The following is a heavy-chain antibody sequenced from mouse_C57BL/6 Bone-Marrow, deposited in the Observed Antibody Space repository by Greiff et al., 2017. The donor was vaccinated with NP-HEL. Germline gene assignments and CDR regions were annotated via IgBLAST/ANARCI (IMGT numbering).Heavy chain of an antibody. D-gene: IGHD2-5*01. Sequence: EVKRVDSGGDLVKPGGSLKLSCAASGFTFSSYGMSWVRQTPDKRLEWVATISSGGSYSYYPDSVKGRFTISRDNAKNTLYLQMSSLKSEDTAMYYCARHYYSNYFDYWGQGTTLTVSS. CDR1: GFTFSSYG. CDR2: ISSGGSYS. V-gene: IGHV5-6*01. J-gene: IGHJ2*01. CDR3: ARHYYSNYFDY.